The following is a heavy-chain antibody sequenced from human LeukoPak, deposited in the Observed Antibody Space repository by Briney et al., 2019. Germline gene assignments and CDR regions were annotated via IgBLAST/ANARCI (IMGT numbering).Heavy chain of an antibody. Sequence: SETLSLTCAVYGGSLSGYYWSWIRQPPGKGLEWIGEINHSGSTNYNPSLKSRVTISVDTSKNQFSLKLSSVTAADTAVYYCARHEPYSSSPWGQGTLVTVSS. CDR2: INHSGST. J-gene: IGHJ4*02. CDR1: GGSLSGYY. D-gene: IGHD6-6*01. CDR3: ARHEPYSSSP. V-gene: IGHV4-34*01.